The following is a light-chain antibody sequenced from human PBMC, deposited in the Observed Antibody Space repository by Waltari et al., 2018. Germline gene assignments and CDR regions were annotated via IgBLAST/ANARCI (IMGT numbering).Light chain of an antibody. J-gene: IGLJ2*01. CDR2: GTS. V-gene: IGLV1-40*01. CDR1: GSNIGAGYD. Sequence: QSVLTQPPSVSGAPGQRVTISCTGSGSNIGAGYDVHWSQQLPGTAPKLLIYGTSTRPLAVPDRYLGSQSGTSASLAITGLQAEDEADYYCQSYDTSLSVVFGGGTKLTVL. CDR3: QSYDTSLSVV.